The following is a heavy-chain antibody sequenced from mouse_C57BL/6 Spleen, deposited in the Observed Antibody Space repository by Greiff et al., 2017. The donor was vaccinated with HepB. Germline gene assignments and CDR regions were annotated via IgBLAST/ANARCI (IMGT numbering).Heavy chain of an antibody. Sequence: EVKLVESEGGLVQPGSSMKLSCTASGFTFSDYYMAWVRQVPEKGLEWVANINYDGSSTYYLDSLKSRFIISRDNAKNILYLQMSSLKSEDTATYYCARDRGYYGSSYVGFDYWGQGTTLTVSS. CDR2: INYDGSST. CDR1: GFTFSDYY. V-gene: IGHV5-16*01. J-gene: IGHJ2*01. D-gene: IGHD1-1*01. CDR3: ARDRGYYGSSYVGFDY.